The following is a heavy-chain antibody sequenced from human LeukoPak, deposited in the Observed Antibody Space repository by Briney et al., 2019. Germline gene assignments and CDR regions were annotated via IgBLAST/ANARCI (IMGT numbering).Heavy chain of an antibody. CDR2: IYYSGST. V-gene: IGHV4-61*01. CDR3: ARGTYYYDSSGRQTFDY. J-gene: IGHJ4*02. Sequence: SETLSLTCTVSGGSISSSSYYWSWIRQPPGKGLEWIGYIYYSGSTNYNPSLKSRVTISVDTSKNQFSLKLSSVTAADTAVYYCARGTYYYDSSGRQTFDYWGQGTLVTVSS. CDR1: GGSISSSSYY. D-gene: IGHD3-22*01.